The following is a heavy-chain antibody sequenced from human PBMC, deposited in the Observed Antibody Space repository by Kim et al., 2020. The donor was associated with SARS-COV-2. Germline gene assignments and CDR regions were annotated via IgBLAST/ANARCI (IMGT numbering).Heavy chain of an antibody. D-gene: IGHD2-21*01. Sequence: GGSLRLSCVTSGFPFNNAWLTWVRQAPGQGLEWVGRILKTSDDGPTTYATPVEGRLTISRDDSKRTVYLQLNSMEIEDTALYYCTAYFNGGGDYWGQGTLVTVSS. CDR3: TAYFNGGGDY. V-gene: IGHV3-15*01. J-gene: IGHJ4*02. CDR1: GFPFNNAW. CDR2: ILKTSDDGPT.